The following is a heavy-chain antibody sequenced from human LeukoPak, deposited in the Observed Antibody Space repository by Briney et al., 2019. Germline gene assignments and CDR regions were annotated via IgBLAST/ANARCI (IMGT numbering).Heavy chain of an antibody. CDR3: ARDREDYYYGMDV. V-gene: IGHV3-23*01. CDR2: IGGSGGRT. CDR1: GFSFSSYG. Sequence: GGSLRLSCTASGFSFSSYGMSWVRQAPGKGLKWVSGIGGSGGRTYYADSVKGRFTISRDNSKNTLYLQMNSLRAEDTAVYYCARDREDYYYGMDVWGQGTTVTVSS. J-gene: IGHJ6*02.